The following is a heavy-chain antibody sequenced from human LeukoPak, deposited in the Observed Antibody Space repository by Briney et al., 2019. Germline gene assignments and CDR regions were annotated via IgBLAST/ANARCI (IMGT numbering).Heavy chain of an antibody. V-gene: IGHV3-21*01. CDR2: ISSSSSYI. J-gene: IGHJ4*02. CDR3: ARERWELRGLDY. CDR1: GFTLSGYS. D-gene: IGHD1-26*01. Sequence: GGSLRLSCAASGFTLSGYSMNWVRQAPGKGLEWVSSISSSSSYIYYADSVKGRFTISRDNAKNSLYLQMNSLRAEDTAVYYCARERWELRGLDYWGQGTLVTVSS.